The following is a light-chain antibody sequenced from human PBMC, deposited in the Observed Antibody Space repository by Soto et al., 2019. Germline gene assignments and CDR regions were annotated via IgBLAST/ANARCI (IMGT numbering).Light chain of an antibody. V-gene: IGLV1-44*01. J-gene: IGLJ2*01. CDR2: SNN. CDR1: SSNIGGNP. Sequence: QSVLTQPPSASGTPGQRVTISCSGSSSNIGGNPVNWYQQLPGTAPKLLIYSNNQRPSGVPDRFSGSKSGTSASLAISGLHSEDEADYYCAAWDDSLNGVVFGGGTKSPS. CDR3: AAWDDSLNGVV.